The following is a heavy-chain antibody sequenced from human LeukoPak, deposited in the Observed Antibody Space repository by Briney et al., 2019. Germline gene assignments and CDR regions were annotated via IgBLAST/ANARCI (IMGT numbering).Heavy chain of an antibody. V-gene: IGHV3-33*01. J-gene: IGHJ4*02. Sequence: GGSLRLSCAASGFPFSAYAMHWVRQAPGKGLEWVAVLLHERRNNYANSVKGRFTISRDISKDTLYLQMDSLRAEDTAVYYCARDLSAAFDFWGQGILVTVSS. CDR1: GFPFSAYA. CDR3: ARDLSAAFDF. D-gene: IGHD6-19*01. CDR2: LLHERRN.